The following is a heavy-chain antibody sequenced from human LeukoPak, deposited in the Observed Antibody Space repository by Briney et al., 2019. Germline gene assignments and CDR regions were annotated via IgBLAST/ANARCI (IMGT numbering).Heavy chain of an antibody. J-gene: IGHJ6*04. CDR3: ARVNFAAAAMDV. CDR2: ISSDGSNK. Sequence: GGSLRLSCAASGFTFSSYSMNWVRQAPGKGLEWVAVISSDGSNKYYADSVKGRFTFSRDNSKNTLYLQMTSLRAEDTAVYYCARVNFAAAAMDVWGKGTTVTVSS. V-gene: IGHV3-30*03. D-gene: IGHD6-13*01. CDR1: GFTFSSYS.